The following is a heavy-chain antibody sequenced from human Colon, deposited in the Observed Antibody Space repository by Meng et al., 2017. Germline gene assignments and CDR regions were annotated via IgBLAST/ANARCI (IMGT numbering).Heavy chain of an antibody. CDR1: EYPISSRDG. V-gene: IGHV4-28*01. CDR3: ARKRDGYNPFDD. J-gene: IGHJ4*02. CDR2: IYYSGST. Sequence: VQLQDFVQALVTPSHPLSLSCAVSEYPISSRDGWVWIRLPPRKGLGWFGHIYYSGSTDYNPSLTSPITMSVDTSKNQFSLKLCSVTAVDTAVYYCARKRDGYNPFDDWGQGTLVTVSS. D-gene: IGHD5-24*01.